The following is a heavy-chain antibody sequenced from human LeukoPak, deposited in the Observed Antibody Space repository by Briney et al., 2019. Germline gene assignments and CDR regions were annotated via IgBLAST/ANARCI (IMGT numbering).Heavy chain of an antibody. CDR1: GYTFTDYY. CDR2: INPNSGGT. CDR3: ANTRAAVAMYYFDY. V-gene: IGHV1-2*02. D-gene: IGHD6-19*01. J-gene: IGHJ4*02. Sequence: ASVTVSCKASGYTFTDYYMHWVRQAPGQGGEWMGWINPNSGGTNYAQKFQGRVTITRDTSISTAYMELSRLRSDDTAVYYCANTRAAVAMYYFDYWGQGTLVTVSS.